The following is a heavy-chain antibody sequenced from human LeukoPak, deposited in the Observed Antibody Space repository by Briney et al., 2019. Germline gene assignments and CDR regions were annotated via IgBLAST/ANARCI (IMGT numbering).Heavy chain of an antibody. Sequence: PGGSLRLSCAASGFTFSSYAMSWVRQAPGKGLEWVSAISGSGGSTYCADSVKGRFTISRDNSKNTLYLQMNSLRAEDTAVYYCAKSTMIVVVIPPFDYWGQGTLVTVSS. CDR1: GFTFSSYA. V-gene: IGHV3-23*01. CDR2: ISGSGGST. CDR3: AKSTMIVVVIPPFDY. D-gene: IGHD3-22*01. J-gene: IGHJ4*02.